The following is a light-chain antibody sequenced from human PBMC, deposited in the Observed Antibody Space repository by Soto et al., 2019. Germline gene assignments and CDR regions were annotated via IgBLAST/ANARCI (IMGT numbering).Light chain of an antibody. J-gene: IGLJ2*01. CDR2: DVS. CDR3: CSYAGSYVV. CDR1: SSDVGGYNY. V-gene: IGLV2-11*01. Sequence: QSVLTQPRSVSGSPGQSVTISCTGTSSDVGGYNYVSWYQQHPGKAPKLMIYDVSKRPSGVPDRFSGSKSGNTASLTISGLQAEDEADYYCCSYAGSYVVFVGGTKLTVL.